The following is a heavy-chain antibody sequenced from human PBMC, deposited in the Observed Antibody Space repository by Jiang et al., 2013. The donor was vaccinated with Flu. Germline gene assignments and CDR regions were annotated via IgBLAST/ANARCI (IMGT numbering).Heavy chain of an antibody. CDR2: IDWDDDK. Sequence: KPTQTLTLTCTFSGFSLTTSGMYVSWIRQPPGKALEWLARIDWDDDKLYSTSLKTRLTISKDTSKNQVVLTMSNMDPVDTATYYCARTPYYYYGMDVWGKGPRSPSPQ. V-gene: IGHV2-70*16. J-gene: IGHJ6*01. CDR1: GFSLTTSGMY. CDR3: ARTPYYYYGMDV.